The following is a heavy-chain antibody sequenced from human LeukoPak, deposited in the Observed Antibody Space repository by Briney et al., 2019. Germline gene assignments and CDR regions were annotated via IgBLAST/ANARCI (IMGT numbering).Heavy chain of an antibody. D-gene: IGHD3-10*01. V-gene: IGHV4-34*01. CDR1: GGSFSGYY. Sequence: SETLSLTCAVYGGSFSGYYWSWIRQPPGKGLEWIGEINHSGSTNYNPSLKSRVTISVDTSKNQFSLKLRSVTAADTAVYYCARSPWYYYGSGSYYNAPKYFDYWGQGTLVTVSS. J-gene: IGHJ4*02. CDR2: INHSGST. CDR3: ARSPWYYYGSGSYYNAPKYFDY.